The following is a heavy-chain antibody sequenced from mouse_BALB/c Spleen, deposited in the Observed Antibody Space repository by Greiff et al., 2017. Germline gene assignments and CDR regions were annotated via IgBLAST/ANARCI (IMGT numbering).Heavy chain of an antibody. J-gene: IGHJ4*01. D-gene: IGHD2-2*01. CDR3: TRKGGYYYAMDY. Sequence: VQLQQSGAELVRPGTSVKVSCKASGYAFTNYLIEWVKQRPGQGLEWIGVINPSNGGTNFNEKFKSKATLTVDKSSSTAYMQLSSLTSEDSAVYYCTRKGGYYYAMDYWGQGTSVTVSS. CDR2: INPSNGGT. V-gene: IGHV1-54*01. CDR1: GYAFTNYL.